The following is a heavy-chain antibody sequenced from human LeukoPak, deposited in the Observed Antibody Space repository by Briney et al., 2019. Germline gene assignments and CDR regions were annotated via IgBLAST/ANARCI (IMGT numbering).Heavy chain of an antibody. CDR2: IYYSGST. CDR3: ARQSQQLGPFDY. Sequence: PSETLSLTCIVSGGSISSYYWSWIRQPPGKGLEWIGYIYYSGSTNYNPSLKSRVTISVDTSKNQFSLKLSSVTAADTAVYYCARQSQQLGPFDYWGQGTLVTVSS. CDR1: GGSISSYY. V-gene: IGHV4-59*08. J-gene: IGHJ4*02. D-gene: IGHD6-6*01.